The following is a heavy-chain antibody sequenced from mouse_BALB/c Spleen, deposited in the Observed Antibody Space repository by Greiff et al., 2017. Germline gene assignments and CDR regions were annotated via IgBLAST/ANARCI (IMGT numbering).Heavy chain of an antibody. CDR3: TRAYYGNYNYAMDY. CDR2: IYPGNSDT. CDR1: GYSFTSYW. V-gene: IGHV1-5*01. J-gene: IGHJ4*01. Sequence: VQLKQSGTVLARPGASVKMSCKASGYSFTSYWMHWVKQRPGQGLEWIGAIYPGNSDTSYNQKFKGKAKLTAVTSASTAYMGLSSLTNEDSAVYYCTRAYYGNYNYAMDYWGQGTSVTVSS. D-gene: IGHD2-10*01.